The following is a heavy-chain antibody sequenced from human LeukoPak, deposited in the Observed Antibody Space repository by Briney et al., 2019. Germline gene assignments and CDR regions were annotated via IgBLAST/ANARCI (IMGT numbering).Heavy chain of an antibody. V-gene: IGHV3-43*01. Sequence: PGGSLRLSCAASGFTFDDYTMHWVRQAPGKGLEWVSLITWDGRTIYADSVKGRFTISRDNSENSLYLQMSSLRTEDTAVYYYAKVLFRNSYGYNDYWGQGTLVTVSS. CDR2: ITWDGRT. CDR3: AKVLFRNSYGYNDY. CDR1: GFTFDDYT. D-gene: IGHD3-16*02. J-gene: IGHJ4*02.